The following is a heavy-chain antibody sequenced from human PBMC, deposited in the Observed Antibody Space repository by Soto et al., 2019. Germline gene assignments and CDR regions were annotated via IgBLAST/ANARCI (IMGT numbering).Heavy chain of an antibody. D-gene: IGHD1-26*01. CDR3: ARRGSGSYYDY. CDR1: GFTFSSDA. Sequence: EVQLLESGGGLVQPGGSLRLSCAASGFTFSSDAMRWVRQAPGKGLEWVAAIGGSGGSTYYADSVKGWFTISRDNSKNQLYRQMNSLRAEDTAVYYCARRGSGSYYDYWGQGTLVTVSS. J-gene: IGHJ4*02. V-gene: IGHV3-23*01. CDR2: IGGSGGST.